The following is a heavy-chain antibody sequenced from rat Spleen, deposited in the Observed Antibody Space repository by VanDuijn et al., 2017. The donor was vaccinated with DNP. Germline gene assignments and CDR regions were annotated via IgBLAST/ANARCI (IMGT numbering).Heavy chain of an antibody. J-gene: IGHJ2*01. Sequence: EVQLVESGGGLVQPGRSLRLSCAASGFTFSDYYMAWVRQAPKKGLEWFATISYDGSSTYYRDSVKGRFTISRDNAKSALNLQMDSLRSEDTATYYCAKGLFDYWGQGVMVTVSS. CDR3: AKGLFDY. CDR1: GFTFSDYY. V-gene: IGHV5-7*01. CDR2: ISYDGSST.